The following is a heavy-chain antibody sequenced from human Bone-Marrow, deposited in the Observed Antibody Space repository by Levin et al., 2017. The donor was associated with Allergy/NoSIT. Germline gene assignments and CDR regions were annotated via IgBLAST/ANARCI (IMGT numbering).Heavy chain of an antibody. J-gene: IGHJ6*02. Sequence: SQTLSLTCTVSGSSIKSMTYFWGWIRQPPGKGLEWIGSVYKSGSTYSSPSLRSRVTMSIDTSNNQIFLNLTSVTAADTAVYYCARPISALPYGMDVWGQGITVTVSS. D-gene: IGHD6-6*01. CDR3: ARPISALPYGMDV. V-gene: IGHV4-39*01. CDR1: GSSIKSMTYF. CDR2: VYKSGST.